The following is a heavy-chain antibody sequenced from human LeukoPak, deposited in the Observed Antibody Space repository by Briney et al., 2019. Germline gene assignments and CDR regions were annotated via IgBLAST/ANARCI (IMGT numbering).Heavy chain of an antibody. Sequence: ASVKVSCKVSGYTLTELSMHWVRQAPGKGLEWMGGFDPEDGETIYAQKFQGRVTMTRDTSINTAYMELSRLRSDDTAVYYCARTAQFGVVEDAFDIWGQGTMVTVSS. CDR1: GYTLTELS. V-gene: IGHV1-24*01. CDR3: ARTAQFGVVEDAFDI. J-gene: IGHJ3*02. CDR2: FDPEDGET. D-gene: IGHD3-3*01.